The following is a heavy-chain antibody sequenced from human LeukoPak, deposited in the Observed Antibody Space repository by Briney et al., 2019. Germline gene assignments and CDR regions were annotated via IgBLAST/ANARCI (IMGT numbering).Heavy chain of an antibody. J-gene: IGHJ4*02. D-gene: IGHD5-18*01. CDR1: GGSISSYY. V-gene: IGHV4-59*01. CDR3: ARDTAMVSV. Sequence: ASETLSLTCTVSGGSISSYYWSWIRQPPGKGLEWIGYIYYSGSTNYNPSLKSRVTISVDTSKNQFSLKLSSVTAADTAVYYCARDTAMVSVWGQGTLVTVSS. CDR2: IYYSGST.